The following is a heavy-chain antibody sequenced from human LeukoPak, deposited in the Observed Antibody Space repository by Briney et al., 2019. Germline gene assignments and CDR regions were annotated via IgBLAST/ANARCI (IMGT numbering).Heavy chain of an antibody. Sequence: SGGSSNYAQKFQGRATLTRATSTGTVYMELSSLRAEDTAVYYCARAEDCSSTSCPRAFDIWGQGTMVTVSS. V-gene: IGHV1-46*01. CDR2: SGGSS. J-gene: IGHJ3*02. D-gene: IGHD2-2*01. CDR3: ARAEDCSSTSCPRAFDI.